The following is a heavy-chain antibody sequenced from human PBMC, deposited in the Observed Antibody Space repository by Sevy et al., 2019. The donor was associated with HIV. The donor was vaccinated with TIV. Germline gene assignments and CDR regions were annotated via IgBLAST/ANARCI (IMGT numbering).Heavy chain of an antibody. Sequence: ASVKVSCRASGYTFTSYDIHWVRQTTGQGLEWMGWMSPNSGNTGYAQKFQGRVTMTRDTSKGTAYMELSSPRSDDTAVYYCVRILSTSYYNYHALDVWGQGTTVTVSS. V-gene: IGHV1-8*01. CDR2: MSPNSGNT. D-gene: IGHD2-2*01. J-gene: IGHJ6*02. CDR3: VRILSTSYYNYHALDV. CDR1: GYTFTSYD.